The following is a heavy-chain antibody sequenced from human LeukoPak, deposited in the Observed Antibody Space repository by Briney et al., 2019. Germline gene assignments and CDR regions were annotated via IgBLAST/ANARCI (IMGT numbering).Heavy chain of an antibody. CDR2: IYYSGCT. V-gene: IGHV4-30-4*01. CDR1: GGSISSGDYY. CDR3: ARGGYDFPYYYYGMDV. J-gene: IGHJ6*02. Sequence: SETLSLTCTVSGGSISSGDYYWSWIRQPPGKGLEWNGYIYYSGCTYYNPSLKSRVTISVDRSKNQFSLKLSSVTAADTAVYYCARGGYDFPYYYYGMDVWGQGTTVTVSS. D-gene: IGHD5-12*01.